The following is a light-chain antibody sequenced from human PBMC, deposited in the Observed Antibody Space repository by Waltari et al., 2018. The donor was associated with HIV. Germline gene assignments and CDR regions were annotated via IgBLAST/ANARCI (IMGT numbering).Light chain of an antibody. Sequence: QSALTQPASVSGSPGQSITISCTATSSDVASYNLVSWYQQHPGKAPKVMIYAVTKRPAGVANRFSGSKADNTASRTISGLHAEDEADYYCCSYAGTGTYVFGTGTKVTVL. J-gene: IGLJ1*01. V-gene: IGLV2-23*02. CDR1: SSDVASYNL. CDR3: CSYAGTGTYV. CDR2: AVT.